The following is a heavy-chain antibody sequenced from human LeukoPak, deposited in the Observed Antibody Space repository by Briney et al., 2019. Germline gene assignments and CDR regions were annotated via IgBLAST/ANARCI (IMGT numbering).Heavy chain of an antibody. J-gene: IGHJ4*02. V-gene: IGHV3-23*01. Sequence: GGSLRLSCAASGFTFSSYAMSWVRQAPGKGLEWVSAITGSGGSTYYADSVKGRFTISRDNSKNTLYLQMNSLRAEDTAVYYCAKARQGYSGYDSSGYYYPYYFDYWGQGTLVTVSS. CDR1: GFTFSSYA. D-gene: IGHD3-22*01. CDR2: ITGSGGST. CDR3: AKARQGYSGYDSSGYYYPYYFDY.